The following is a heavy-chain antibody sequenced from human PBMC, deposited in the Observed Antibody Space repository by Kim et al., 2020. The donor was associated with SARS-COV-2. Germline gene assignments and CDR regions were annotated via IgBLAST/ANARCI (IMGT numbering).Heavy chain of an antibody. CDR2: FDPEHGEG. V-gene: IGHV1-24*01. CDR1: GYTLSELS. CDR3: TTSMAAWFDY. Sequence: ASVKVSCKVSGYTLSELSIYWVRQTPGQGLEYMGGFDPEHGEGIYAQRFQGRVTMTVDTSTDTAYMVLSSLTSEDTAVYFCTTSMAAWFDYWGQGTLVTV. D-gene: IGHD6-19*01. J-gene: IGHJ4*02.